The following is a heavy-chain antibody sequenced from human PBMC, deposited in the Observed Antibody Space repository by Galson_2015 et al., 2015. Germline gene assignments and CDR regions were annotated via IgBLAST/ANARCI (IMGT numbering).Heavy chain of an antibody. D-gene: IGHD6-19*01. J-gene: IGHJ4*02. V-gene: IGHV3-53*01. CDR1: GFTVSSNY. CDR2: IYSGGST. CDR3: ARGHSGWYFDY. Sequence: SLRLSCAASGFTVSSNYMSWVRQAPGRGLEWVSVIYSGGSTYYADSVKGRFTISRDNSKNTLYLQMNSLRAEDTAVYYCARGHSGWYFDYWGQGTLDTVSS.